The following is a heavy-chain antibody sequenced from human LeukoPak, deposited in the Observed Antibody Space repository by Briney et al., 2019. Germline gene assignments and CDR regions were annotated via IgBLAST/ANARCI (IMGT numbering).Heavy chain of an antibody. J-gene: IGHJ4*02. CDR3: ARERDGRFFDY. CDR2: INQEGSEK. D-gene: IGHD5-24*01. Sequence: GGSLRLSCEVSGLIFRSYWMSWVRQAPGKGLEWVANINQEGSEKYFEDSVKGRFTISRDNAKNSLHLQMNTLRAEDTAVYYCARERDGRFFDYWGQGTLVIVSS. V-gene: IGHV3-7*01. CDR1: GLIFRSYW.